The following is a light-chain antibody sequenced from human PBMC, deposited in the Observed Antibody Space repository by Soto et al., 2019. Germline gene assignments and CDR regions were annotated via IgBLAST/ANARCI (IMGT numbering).Light chain of an antibody. CDR1: QGISSY. J-gene: IGKJ5*01. CDR3: QQLKSYPIT. Sequence: AIRMTQSPSSFSASTGDRVTITCRASQGISSYLAWYQQKPGKAPKLLIYAASTLQSGVPSRFSGSGSGTDFTLTISCLQSEDFATYYCQQLKSYPITFGQGTRLEIK. CDR2: AAS. V-gene: IGKV1-8*01.